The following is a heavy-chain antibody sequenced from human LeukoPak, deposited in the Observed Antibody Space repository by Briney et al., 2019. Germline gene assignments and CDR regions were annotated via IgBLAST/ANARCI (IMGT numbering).Heavy chain of an antibody. CDR3: ARVLGGIVGATGLDY. CDR2: IIPIFGTA. V-gene: IGHV1-69*05. CDR1: GGTFSSYA. J-gene: IGHJ4*02. Sequence: SVKVSCKASGGTFSSYAISWVRQSPGQGLEWMGGIIPIFGTANYAQKFQGRVTITTDESTSTAYMELSSLRSEDTAVYYCARVLGGIVGATGLDYWGQGTLVTVSS. D-gene: IGHD1-26*01.